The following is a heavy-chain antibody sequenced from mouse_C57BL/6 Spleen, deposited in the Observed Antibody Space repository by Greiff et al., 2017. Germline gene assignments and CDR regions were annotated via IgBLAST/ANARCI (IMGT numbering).Heavy chain of an antibody. CDR1: GYTFTSYW. D-gene: IGHD2-4*01. J-gene: IGHJ4*01. V-gene: IGHV1-69*01. CDR2: IDPSDSYT. Sequence: QVQLKQPGAELVMPGASVKLSCKASGYTFTSYWMHWVKQRPGQGLEWIGEIDPSDSYTNYNQKFKGKSTLTVDKSSSTAYMQLSSLTSEDSAVYYCARYDYGRDYYAMDYWGQGTSVTVSS. CDR3: ARYDYGRDYYAMDY.